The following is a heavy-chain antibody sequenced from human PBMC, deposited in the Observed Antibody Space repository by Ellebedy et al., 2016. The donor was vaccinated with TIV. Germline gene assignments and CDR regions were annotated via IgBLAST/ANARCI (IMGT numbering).Heavy chain of an antibody. D-gene: IGHD1-14*01. CDR3: ARALASVGIDFDY. CDR2: IKQDGSEK. Sequence: GGSLRLSCAASGFTFSSYWMSWVRQAPGKGLEWVANIKQDGSEKYYVDSVKGRFTISRDNAKNSLYLQMNSLRAEDTAVYYCARALASVGIDFDYWGQGTLVTVSS. J-gene: IGHJ4*02. CDR1: GFTFSSYW. V-gene: IGHV3-7*01.